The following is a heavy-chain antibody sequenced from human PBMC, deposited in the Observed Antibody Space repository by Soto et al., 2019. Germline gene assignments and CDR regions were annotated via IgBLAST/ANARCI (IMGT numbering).Heavy chain of an antibody. CDR1: GYSFTSYY. D-gene: IGHD6-13*01. J-gene: IGHJ6*02. V-gene: IGHV1-46*01. Sequence: XSVKVSCEASGYSFTSYYMPWVRQAPGQGLEWMGIINPSGGSTSYAQKFQGRVTMTRDTSTSTVYMELSSLRSEDTAVYYCARDGAIAAAGPPYYYGMDVWGQGTTVTVSS. CDR2: INPSGGST. CDR3: ARDGAIAAAGPPYYYGMDV.